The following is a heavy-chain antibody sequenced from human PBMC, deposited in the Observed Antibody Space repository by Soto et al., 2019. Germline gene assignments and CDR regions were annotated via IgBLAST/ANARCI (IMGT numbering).Heavy chain of an antibody. D-gene: IGHD1-1*01. J-gene: IGHJ4*02. CDR3: AKDAFPGGERPYSFDY. CDR2: ISGDGGST. V-gene: IGHV3-43*02. Sequence: GGSLRLSCTASGFTFDDYAMHWVRQAPGKGLEWVSLISGDGGSTYYADSVKGRFTISRDNSKNSLYLQMNSLRTEDNALYYCAKDAFPGGERPYSFDYWGQGTLVTVSS. CDR1: GFTFDDYA.